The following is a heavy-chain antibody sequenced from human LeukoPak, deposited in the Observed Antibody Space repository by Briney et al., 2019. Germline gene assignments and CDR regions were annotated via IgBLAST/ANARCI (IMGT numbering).Heavy chain of an antibody. V-gene: IGHV3-21*04. CDR3: ARDRTIFGVVTAGGRFDY. D-gene: IGHD3-3*01. Sequence: PGGSLRLSCATSGFTFSSYDMNWVRQAPGKGLEWVSSIITSSSYIYYADSVKGRFTISRDNAKNSLYLQMNSLRAEDTAVYYCARDRTIFGVVTAGGRFDYWGQGTLVTVSS. J-gene: IGHJ4*02. CDR2: IITSSSYI. CDR1: GFTFSSYD.